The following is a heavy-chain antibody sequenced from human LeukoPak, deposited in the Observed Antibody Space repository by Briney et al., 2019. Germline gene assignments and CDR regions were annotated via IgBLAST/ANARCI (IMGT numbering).Heavy chain of an antibody. CDR1: GYTFTSYG. J-gene: IGHJ3*02. CDR2: ISAYNGNT. D-gene: IGHD3-10*01. CDR3: ARAWRATMVRGVSDAFDI. V-gene: IGHV1-18*01. Sequence: ASVKVSCKASGYTFTSYGISWVRQAPGQGLERMGWISAYNGNTNYAQKLQGRVTMTTDTSTSTAYMELRSLRSDDTAVYYCARAWRATMVRGVSDAFDIWGQGTMVTVSS.